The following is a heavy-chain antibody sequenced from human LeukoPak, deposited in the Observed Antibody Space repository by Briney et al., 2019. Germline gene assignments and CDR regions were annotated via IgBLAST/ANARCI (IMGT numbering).Heavy chain of an antibody. CDR1: GFTFSSYA. Sequence: GGSLRLSCAASGFTFSSYAMSWVRQAPGKGLEWVSAISGSGGSTYYADSVKGRFTISRDNSKNTLYLQMNGLRAEGTAVYYCAKDARKYSSSWYKGDWWSQGSLVTVSS. CDR2: ISGSGGST. V-gene: IGHV3-23*01. CDR3: AKDARKYSSSWYKGDW. D-gene: IGHD6-13*01. J-gene: IGHJ4*02.